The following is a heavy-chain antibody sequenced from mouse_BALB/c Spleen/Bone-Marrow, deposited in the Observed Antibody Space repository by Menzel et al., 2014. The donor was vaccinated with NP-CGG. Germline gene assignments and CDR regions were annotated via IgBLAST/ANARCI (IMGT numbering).Heavy chain of an antibody. CDR1: GFTFNSYG. D-gene: IGHD2-4*01. CDR2: ISGGGSYT. J-gene: IGHJ3*01. V-gene: IGHV5-9-2*01. CDR3: ARHAYYDQTEVSFVY. Sequence: EVKLQESGGGLVKSGGSLKLSCAASGFTFNSYGMSWVRQTPEKRLEWVATISGGGSYTFYPDSVKGRFTISRDNAKSNLYLQLSSLRSEDTALYYCARHAYYDQTEVSFVYWGQGTLVTVSA.